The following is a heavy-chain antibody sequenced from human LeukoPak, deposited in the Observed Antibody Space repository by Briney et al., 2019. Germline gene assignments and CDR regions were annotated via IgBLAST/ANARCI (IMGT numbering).Heavy chain of an antibody. CDR1: GFTFDSFA. V-gene: IGHV3-43*02. CDR2: ISGDGFTT. J-gene: IGHJ4*02. D-gene: IGHD4-23*01. Sequence: GGSLRLSCAASGFTFDSFAMHWVRQAPGKGLEWVSLISGDGFTTYYVDSVKGRFTMSRDNSKNSLYLQMKSLRTEDTALYYCGRDHVYGGADYWGQGTLVTVSS. CDR3: GRDHVYGGADY.